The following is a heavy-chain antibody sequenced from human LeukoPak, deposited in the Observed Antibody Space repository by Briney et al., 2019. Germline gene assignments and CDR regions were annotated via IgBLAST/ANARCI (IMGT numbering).Heavy chain of an antibody. CDR3: SRDKSLDY. CDR1: GFTFSRYA. J-gene: IGHJ4*02. Sequence: GGSLRLSRAASGFTFSRYAMHWVRQAPGKGREGVAVISYDGNQYYYADSVTGRVTISRESSKSNLHLQMNSLRVEERAVCYVSRDKSLDYWGQGTLVTVCS. CDR2: ISYDGNQY. V-gene: IGHV3-30*01.